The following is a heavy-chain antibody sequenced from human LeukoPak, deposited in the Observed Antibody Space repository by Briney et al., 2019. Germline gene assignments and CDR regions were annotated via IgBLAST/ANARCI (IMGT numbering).Heavy chain of an antibody. CDR3: TRLSYCGGDCYWDAFDI. J-gene: IGHJ3*02. D-gene: IGHD2-21*02. Sequence: GGSLRLSCAASGFTFSDYFMNWLRQAPGKGLEWVSYISSSAGTIYYADSVKGRFTISRDNAKNSLFLQMNSLRAEDTAVYYCTRLSYCGGDCYWDAFDIWGQGTMVTVSS. CDR1: GFTFSDYF. CDR2: ISSSAGTI. V-gene: IGHV3-11*01.